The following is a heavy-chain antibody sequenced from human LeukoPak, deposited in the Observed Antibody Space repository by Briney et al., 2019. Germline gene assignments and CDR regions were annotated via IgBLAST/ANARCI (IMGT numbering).Heavy chain of an antibody. CDR2: ISSSSVYT. J-gene: IGHJ3*02. CDR3: ARDALRDDAFDI. CDR1: GFTFSSYH. V-gene: IGHV3-21*04. Sequence: GGSLRLSCKASGFTFSSYHMNWVRQASGKGLEWVSSISSSSVYTHYADSVKGRITISRDNGKNSLYLQMNSLTAEDTALYYCARDALRDDAFDIWGQGTMVTVSS.